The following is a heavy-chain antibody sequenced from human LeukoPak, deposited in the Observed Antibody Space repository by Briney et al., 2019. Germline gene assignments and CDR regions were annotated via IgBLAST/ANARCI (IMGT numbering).Heavy chain of an antibody. CDR2: ISAYNGNT. CDR3: ASGLIDYYGSGSYYD. D-gene: IGHD3-10*01. CDR1: GYTFTSYG. Sequence: ASVSVSCKASGYTFTSYGISWVRQAPGQGLEWMGWISAYNGNTNYAQKLQGRVTMTTDTSTSTAYMELRSLRSDDTAVYYCASGLIDYYGSGSYYDWGQGTLVTVSS. V-gene: IGHV1-18*01. J-gene: IGHJ4*02.